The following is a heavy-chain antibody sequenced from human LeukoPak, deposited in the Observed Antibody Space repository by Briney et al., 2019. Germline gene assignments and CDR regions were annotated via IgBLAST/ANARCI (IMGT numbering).Heavy chain of an antibody. Sequence: PSETLSLTCTVSGGSISSSSYYWGWIRQPPGKGLEWIGSIYYSGSTYYNPSLKSRVTISVDTSKNQFSLKLSSVTAADTAVYYCARWGGRFFPYRVNWFDPWGQGTLVTVSS. CDR2: IYYSGST. CDR3: ARWGGRFFPYRVNWFDP. CDR1: GGSISSSSYY. D-gene: IGHD3-3*01. J-gene: IGHJ5*02. V-gene: IGHV4-39*07.